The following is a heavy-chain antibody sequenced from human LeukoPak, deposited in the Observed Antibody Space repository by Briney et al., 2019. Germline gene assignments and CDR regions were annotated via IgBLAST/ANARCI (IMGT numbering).Heavy chain of an antibody. CDR2: IKQDGSEK. CDR3: ARDRVVPVAPTYYYYYGMDV. V-gene: IGHV3-7*01. CDR1: GFTFSSYW. D-gene: IGHD2-2*01. J-gene: IGHJ6*02. Sequence: PGGSLRLSCAASGFTFSSYWMSWVRQAPGKGLEWVANIKQDGSEKYYVDSVKGRFTISRDNAKNSLYLQMNSLRAEDTAVYYCARDRVVPVAPTYYYYYGMDVWGQGTTVTVSS.